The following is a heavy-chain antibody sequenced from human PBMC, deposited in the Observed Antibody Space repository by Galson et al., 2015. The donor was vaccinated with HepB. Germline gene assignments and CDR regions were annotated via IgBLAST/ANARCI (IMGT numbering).Heavy chain of an antibody. CDR3: TTAWSPDIAAAGIDYYYGMDV. CDR1: GFTFSSYA. D-gene: IGHD6-13*01. CDR2: IKSKTDGGTT. J-gene: IGHJ6*02. Sequence: SLRLSCAASGFTFSSYAMSWVRQAPGKGLEWVGRIKSKTDGGTTDYAAPVKGRFTISRDDSKNTLYLQMNSLKTEDTAVYYCTTAWSPDIAAAGIDYYYGMDVWGQGTTVTVSS. V-gene: IGHV3-15*01.